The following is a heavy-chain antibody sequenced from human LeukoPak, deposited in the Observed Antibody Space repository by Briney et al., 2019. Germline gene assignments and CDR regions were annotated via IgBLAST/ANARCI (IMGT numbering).Heavy chain of an antibody. Sequence: GGSLRLSCAASGFTFSSYGMHWVRQAPGKGLEWVAFIRYDGSNKYYADSVKGRFTISRDNSKNTLYLQMNSLRAEDTAVYYCAKDHGSGSYTFEADYWGQGTLVTVSS. J-gene: IGHJ4*02. D-gene: IGHD3-10*01. CDR2: IRYDGSNK. V-gene: IGHV3-30*02. CDR1: GFTFSSYG. CDR3: AKDHGSGSYTFEADY.